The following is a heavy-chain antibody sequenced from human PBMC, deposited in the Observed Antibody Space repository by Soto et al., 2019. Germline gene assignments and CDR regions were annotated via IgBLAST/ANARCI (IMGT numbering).Heavy chain of an antibody. CDR1: GYTFTSYG. J-gene: IGHJ5*02. CDR2: ISAYNGNT. D-gene: IGHD3-22*01. CDR3: ARDRRLTEYYYDSSYWFDP. Sequence: ASVKVSCKASGYTFTSYGISWVRQAPGQGLEWMGWISAYNGNTNYAQELQGRVTMTTDTSTSTAYMELRSLRSDDTAVYYCARDRRLTEYYYDSSYWFDPWGQGTLVTVSS. V-gene: IGHV1-18*04.